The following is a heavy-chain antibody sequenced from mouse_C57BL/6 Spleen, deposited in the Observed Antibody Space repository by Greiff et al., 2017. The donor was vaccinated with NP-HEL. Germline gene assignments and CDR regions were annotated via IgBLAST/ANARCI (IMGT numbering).Heavy chain of an antibody. CDR2: IHPNSGST. Sequence: QVQLQQPGAELVKPGASVKLSCKASGYTFTSYWMHWVKQRPGQGLEWIGMIHPNSGSTNYNEKFKSKATLTVDKSSSTAYMQLSSLTSEDSAVYYCARFITTVVDFDYWGKGTTLTVSS. V-gene: IGHV1-64*01. D-gene: IGHD1-1*01. CDR1: GYTFTSYW. CDR3: ARFITTVVDFDY. J-gene: IGHJ2*01.